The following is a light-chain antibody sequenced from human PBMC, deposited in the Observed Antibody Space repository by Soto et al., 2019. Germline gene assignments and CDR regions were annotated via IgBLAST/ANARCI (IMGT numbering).Light chain of an antibody. CDR3: QQFGSSAWT. CDR2: GAS. Sequence: AMTQSPATLSLSQREMQTLSYRASQSVSSNYLAWYQQKPGQAPRLLIQGASSRATGIPDRFSGSGSGTDFTLTINRLEPEDFAVYYCQQFGSSAWTCGQGTKGDIK. V-gene: IGKV3-20*01. CDR1: QSVSSNY. J-gene: IGKJ1*01.